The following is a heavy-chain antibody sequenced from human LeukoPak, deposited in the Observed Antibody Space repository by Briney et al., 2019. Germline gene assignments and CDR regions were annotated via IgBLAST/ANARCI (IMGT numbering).Heavy chain of an antibody. Sequence: GASVTVSCKASGYTFTGYYMHWVRQAPGQGLEWMGCINPNSGGTNYAQKFQGRVTMTRDTSISIAYLELSRLRSDGTAVYYCARSGGYDFGEYWGQGTLVTVSS. D-gene: IGHD5-12*01. CDR1: GYTFTGYY. V-gene: IGHV1-2*02. CDR3: ARSGGYDFGEY. J-gene: IGHJ4*02. CDR2: INPNSGGT.